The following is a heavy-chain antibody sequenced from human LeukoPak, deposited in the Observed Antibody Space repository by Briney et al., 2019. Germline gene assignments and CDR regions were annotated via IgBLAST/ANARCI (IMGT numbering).Heavy chain of an antibody. Sequence: GGSLRLSCAASGFTLTTYFMHWVRQAPGQGLVWVSRLNSDGSTHYADSVKGRFTISRDSAKNTLYLQMNSLRAEDTAVYYCARSSGWYDQWGRGTLVTVSS. D-gene: IGHD3-22*01. V-gene: IGHV3-74*01. J-gene: IGHJ5*02. CDR1: GFTLTTYF. CDR2: LNSDGST. CDR3: ARSSGWYDQ.